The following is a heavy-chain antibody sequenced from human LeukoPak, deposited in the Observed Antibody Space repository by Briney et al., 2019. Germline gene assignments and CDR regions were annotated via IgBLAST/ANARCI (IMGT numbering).Heavy chain of an antibody. CDR2: IDPSDSYT. D-gene: IGHD3-16*01. V-gene: IGHV5-10-1*01. CDR1: GSIFTSYW. CDR3: ARRGLGTDY. Sequence: GASLQISCQCSGSIFTSYWIRWVRQLPGKGLEWMGRIDPSDSYTYYSPSFQGHVTISADKSISTAYLQWSSLTAADTAMYYCARRGLGTDYWGQGALVTVCS. J-gene: IGHJ4*02.